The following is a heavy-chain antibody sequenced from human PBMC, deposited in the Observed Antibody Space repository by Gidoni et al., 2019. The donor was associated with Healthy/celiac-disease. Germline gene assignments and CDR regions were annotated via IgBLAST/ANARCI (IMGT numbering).Heavy chain of an antibody. CDR1: GFSFSNYA. V-gene: IGHV3-23*01. D-gene: IGHD3-16*01. CDR2: ISASGGST. J-gene: IGHJ4*02. CDR3: AKDAWMILGGKGYFDY. Sequence: EVQLLESGGGLVQPGGSLRLSCAASGFSFSNYAMSWVRQAPGKGLEWGSAISASGGSTYYADSVKGRFTISRDNSKNTLYLQMNSLRAEDTAVYYCAKDAWMILGGKGYFDYWGQGTLVTVSS.